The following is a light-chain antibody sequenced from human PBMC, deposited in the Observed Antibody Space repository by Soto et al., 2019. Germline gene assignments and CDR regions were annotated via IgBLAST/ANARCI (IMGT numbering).Light chain of an antibody. Sequence: QSVLTQPASVSGSPGQSITISCTGTSSDVGAYNHVSWYQHHPGKAPKLMIYAVSNRPSGVSNRFSGSKSGYTDSLTISGLLAEDEADYYCDSHTISNTRVFGTGTKVTVL. CDR3: DSHTISNTRV. J-gene: IGLJ1*01. CDR1: SSDVGAYNH. V-gene: IGLV2-14*01. CDR2: AVS.